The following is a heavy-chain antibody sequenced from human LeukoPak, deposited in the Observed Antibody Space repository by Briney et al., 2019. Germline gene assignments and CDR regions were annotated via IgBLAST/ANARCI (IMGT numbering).Heavy chain of an antibody. CDR1: GFTFSSYS. CDR3: ARDQGEVVATPFDY. CDR2: ISSSSSTI. J-gene: IGHJ4*02. Sequence: GGSLRLSCAASGFTFSSYSMNWVRQAPGKGLEWVSYISSSSSTIYYADSVKGRFTISRDNAKNSLYLQMNSLRAEDTAVYYCARDQGEVVATPFDYWGQGTLVTVSS. V-gene: IGHV3-48*04. D-gene: IGHD5-12*01.